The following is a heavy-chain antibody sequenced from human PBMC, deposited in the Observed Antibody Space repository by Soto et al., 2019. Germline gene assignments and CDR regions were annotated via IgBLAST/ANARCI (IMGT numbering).Heavy chain of an antibody. CDR1: GFTFDDYA. Sequence: EVQLVESGGGLVQPGRSLRLSCAASGFTFDDYAMHWVRQAPGKGLDRVSGISWNSGSIGYADSVQGRFTISRDNAKNALYLQMNSLRAEDTALYYCAKDSHYDFWSGYYSSGSNWFDPWGQGTLVTVSS. CDR2: ISWNSGSI. J-gene: IGHJ5*02. D-gene: IGHD3-3*01. CDR3: AKDSHYDFWSGYYSSGSNWFDP. V-gene: IGHV3-9*01.